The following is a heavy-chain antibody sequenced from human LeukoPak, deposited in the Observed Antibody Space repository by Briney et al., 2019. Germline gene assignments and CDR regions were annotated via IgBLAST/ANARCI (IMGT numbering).Heavy chain of an antibody. CDR2: MNPNSGNT. J-gene: IGHJ3*02. CDR1: GYTFTSYD. CDR3: ASGPLFLSSYYDRTFDI. D-gene: IGHD3-22*01. V-gene: IGHV1-8*01. Sequence: GASVKVSCKASGYTFTSYDINWVRQATGQGLEWMGWMNPNSGNTGYAQKFQGRVTMTRNTSISTAYMELSSLRSEDTAVYYCASGPLFLSSYYDRTFDIWGQGTMVTVSS.